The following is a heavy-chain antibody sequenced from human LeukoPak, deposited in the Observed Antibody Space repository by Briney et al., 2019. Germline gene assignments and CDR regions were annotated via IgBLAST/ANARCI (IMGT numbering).Heavy chain of an antibody. Sequence: GGSLRLSCAASGFTFSISAMNWVRQAPGKGLEWVSAISSGGGGTYYADSVKGRFTISRDNSKNTLFLQMSSLRAEDTAVYFCAKGYRSGGTCSGKYYFDYWGQGTLVTVSS. CDR1: GFTFSISA. CDR2: ISSGGGGT. V-gene: IGHV3-23*01. CDR3: AKGYRSGGTCSGKYYFDY. D-gene: IGHD2-15*01. J-gene: IGHJ4*02.